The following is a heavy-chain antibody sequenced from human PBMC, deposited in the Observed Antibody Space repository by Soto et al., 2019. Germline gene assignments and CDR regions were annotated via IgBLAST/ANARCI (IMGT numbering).Heavy chain of an antibody. CDR2: ISAYNGNT. CDR3: ARDRKLWFGELLPLQINYYYYYGMDV. D-gene: IGHD3-10*01. J-gene: IGHJ6*02. V-gene: IGHV1-18*01. CDR1: GYTFTSYG. Sequence: GASVKVSCKASGYTFTSYGISWVRQAPGQGLEWMGWISAYNGNTNYAQKLQGRVTMTTDTSTSTAYMELRSLRSDDTAVYYCARDRKLWFGELLPLQINYYYYYGMDVWGQGTTVTVSS.